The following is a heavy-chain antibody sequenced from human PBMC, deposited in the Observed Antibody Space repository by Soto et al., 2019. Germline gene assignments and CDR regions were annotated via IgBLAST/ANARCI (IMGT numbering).Heavy chain of an antibody. CDR2: IWYDGSNK. CDR1: GFTFSSYG. D-gene: IGHD6-6*01. CDR3: ARAGGSYSSFDAFDI. J-gene: IGHJ3*02. V-gene: IGHV3-33*01. Sequence: GGSLRLSCAASGFTFSSYGMHWVRQAPGKGLEWVAVIWYDGSNKYYADSVKGRFTISRDNSKNTLYLQMNSLRAEDTVVYYCARAGGSYSSFDAFDIWGQGTMVTVSS.